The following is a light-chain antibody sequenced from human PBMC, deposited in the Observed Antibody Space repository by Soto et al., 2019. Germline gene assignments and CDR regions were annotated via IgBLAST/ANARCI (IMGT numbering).Light chain of an antibody. J-gene: IGKJ5*01. V-gene: IGKV3-11*01. CDR3: QQRSNWPT. Sequence: EIVSTQSPATLSLSPGERATLSCRASQSISNYLAWYQQKPGQAPRLLIYAASIRATGIPARFSGSGSGTDFTLTISSLEPEDFAVYFCQQRSNWPTFGQGTRLEIK. CDR2: AAS. CDR1: QSISNY.